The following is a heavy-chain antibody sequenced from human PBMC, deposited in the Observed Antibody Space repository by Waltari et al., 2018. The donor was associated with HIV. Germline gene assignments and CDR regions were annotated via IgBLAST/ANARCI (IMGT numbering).Heavy chain of an antibody. CDR1: GFTFCNYC. J-gene: IGHJ4*02. CDR2: TRYDGTNK. V-gene: IGHV3-30*02. Sequence: QVQLVESGGGVVQPGVSLTLSCTASGFTFCNYCMHWVRQAPGKGLQWVAFTRYDGTNKYYVDSVKGRFIISRDNSKNTLSLQMHSLRAEDTAVYYCAKAPHHYDSSGPVYWGQGTLVTVSS. CDR3: AKAPHHYDSSGPVY. D-gene: IGHD3-22*01.